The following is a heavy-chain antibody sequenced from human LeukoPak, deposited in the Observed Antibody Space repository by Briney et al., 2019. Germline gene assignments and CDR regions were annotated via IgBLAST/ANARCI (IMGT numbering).Heavy chain of an antibody. J-gene: IGHJ3*02. CDR2: INPNSGGT. CDR3: ARDSQSIDI. V-gene: IGHV1-2*06. D-gene: IGHD2-2*02. Sequence: ASVKVSCKASGYTFTGYYMHWVRQAPGQGLEWMGRINPNSGGTNYAQKFQGKITMTRDTSISTAYMELSGLKSDDTAVYYCARDSQSIDIWGQGTMVTVSS. CDR1: GYTFTGYY.